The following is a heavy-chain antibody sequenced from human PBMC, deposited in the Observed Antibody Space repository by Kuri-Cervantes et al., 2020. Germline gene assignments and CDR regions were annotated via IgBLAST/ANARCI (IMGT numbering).Heavy chain of an antibody. Sequence: GGSLRLSCAASGFTFRDYGMQWVRQAPGKGLEWVTFIRYDGSDKYYADSVKGRFTTSRDNSKNTLYLQMNSLRAEDTALYYCARGVGKMVYAILGRWGQGTLVTVSS. V-gene: IGHV3-30*02. CDR2: IRYDGSDK. D-gene: IGHD2-8*01. CDR3: ARGVGKMVYAILGR. CDR1: GFTFRDYG. J-gene: IGHJ4*02.